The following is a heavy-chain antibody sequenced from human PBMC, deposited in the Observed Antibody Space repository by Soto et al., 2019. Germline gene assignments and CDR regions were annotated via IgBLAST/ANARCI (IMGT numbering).Heavy chain of an antibody. CDR2: IYSGGST. V-gene: IGHV3-53*02. CDR1: GFTVSSNY. J-gene: IGHJ4*02. Sequence: EVQLVETGGGLIQPGGSLRLSCAASGFTVSSNYMSWVRQAPGKGLEWVSVIYSGGSTYYADSVKGRFTISRDNSKNTLYLQMNSLRAEDTAVYYCAREGGGRGYSYGYYFDYWGQGTLVTVSS. CDR3: AREGGGRGYSYGYYFDY. D-gene: IGHD5-18*01.